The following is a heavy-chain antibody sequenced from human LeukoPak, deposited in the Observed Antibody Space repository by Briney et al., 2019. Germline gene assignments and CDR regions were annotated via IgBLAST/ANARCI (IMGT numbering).Heavy chain of an antibody. Sequence: ASVKVSCKASGYTFTSYGISWVRQAPGQGLEWMGIINPSGGSTSYAQKFQGRVTMTRDTSTSTVYMELSSLRSEDTAVYYCARVGVPAVASNWFDPWGQGTLVTVSS. CDR2: INPSGGST. CDR3: ARVGVPAVASNWFDP. V-gene: IGHV1-46*01. D-gene: IGHD2-2*01. J-gene: IGHJ5*02. CDR1: GYTFTSYG.